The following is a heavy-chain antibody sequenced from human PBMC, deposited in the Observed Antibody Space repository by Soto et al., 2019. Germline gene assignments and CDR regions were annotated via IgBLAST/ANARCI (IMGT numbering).Heavy chain of an antibody. D-gene: IGHD2-15*01. Sequence: QVPLVQSGAEVKKPGSSVKVSCKASGGTFSSYTISWVRQAPGQGLEWMGRIIPILGIANYAQKFQGRVTITADKSTSTAYMELSSLRSEDTAVYYCARAARYCSGGSCFYYYYMDVWGKGTTVTVSS. CDR2: IIPILGIA. CDR1: GGTFSSYT. CDR3: ARAARYCSGGSCFYYYYMDV. V-gene: IGHV1-69*02. J-gene: IGHJ6*03.